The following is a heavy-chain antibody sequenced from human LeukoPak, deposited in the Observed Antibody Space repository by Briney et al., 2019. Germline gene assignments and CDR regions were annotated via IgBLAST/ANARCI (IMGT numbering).Heavy chain of an antibody. Sequence: PGGSLRLSCAASGFTFSSYAMHWVRQAPGKGLEWVAVISYDGSNKYHADSVKGRFTISRDNSKNTLYLQMNSLRAEDTAVYYCARDRVGATDYFDYWGQGTLVTVSS. CDR3: ARDRVGATDYFDY. CDR2: ISYDGSNK. CDR1: GFTFSSYA. J-gene: IGHJ4*02. D-gene: IGHD1-26*01. V-gene: IGHV3-30-3*01.